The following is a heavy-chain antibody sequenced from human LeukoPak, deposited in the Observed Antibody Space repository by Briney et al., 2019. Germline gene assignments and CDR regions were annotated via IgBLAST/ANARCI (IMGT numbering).Heavy chain of an antibody. CDR3: AKHDGRSGGTMGALDS. J-gene: IGHJ4*02. Sequence: PSETLSLTCTVSGASISSGSHHWGWFRQSPGKGLEWIGSNYYSRTTYYNPSLNSRVTIYVVTSKNQVSLQLNSVTAADTAVYYCAKHDGRSGGTMGALDSWGQGSLVTVSS. V-gene: IGHV4-39*01. CDR1: GASISSGSHH. CDR2: NYYSRTT. D-gene: IGHD4-23*01.